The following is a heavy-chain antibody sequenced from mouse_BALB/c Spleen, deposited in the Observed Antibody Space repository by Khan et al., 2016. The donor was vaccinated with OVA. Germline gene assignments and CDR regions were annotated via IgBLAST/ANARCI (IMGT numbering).Heavy chain of an antibody. CDR1: GNTFTSYW. J-gene: IGHJ3*01. CDR3: TYDGYYVGWFAY. D-gene: IGHD2-3*01. CDR2: IYPGNSDT. V-gene: IGHV1-5*01. Sequence: EVQLQQSGTVLARPGASVKMSCKASGNTFTSYWIHWVKQRPGQGLEWIGAIYPGNSDTNYNQKFKGKAKLTAVTSTSTAYMELSSLTNEDSAVYYCTYDGYYVGWFAYWSQGTLVTVSA.